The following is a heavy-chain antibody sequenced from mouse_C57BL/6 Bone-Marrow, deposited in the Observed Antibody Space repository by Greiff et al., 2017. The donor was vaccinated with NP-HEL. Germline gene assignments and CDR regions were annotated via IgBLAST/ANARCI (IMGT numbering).Heavy chain of an antibody. Sequence: VKLQQPGAELVKPGASVKLSCKASGYTFTSYWMHWVKQRPGQGLEWIGMIHPNSGSTNYNEKFKSKATLTVDKSSSTAYMQLSSLTSEDSAVYYCARGLFYWYFDVWGTGTTVTVSS. CDR1: GYTFTSYW. V-gene: IGHV1-64*01. CDR3: ARGLFYWYFDV. CDR2: IHPNSGST. J-gene: IGHJ1*03. D-gene: IGHD6-2*01.